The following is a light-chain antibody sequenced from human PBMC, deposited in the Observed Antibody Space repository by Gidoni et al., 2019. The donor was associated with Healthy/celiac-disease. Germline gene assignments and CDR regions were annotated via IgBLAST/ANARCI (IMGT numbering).Light chain of an antibody. J-gene: IGKJ1*01. CDR3: QQSYSTPVT. Sequence: DIQMTQSPSSLSASVGDRVTITCRASQSISSYVNWYQQKPGKAPNLLIYAASSLQSGVPSRFSGSGSGTDFTLTISSLQPEDFATYYCQQSYSTPVTFGQGTKVEIK. V-gene: IGKV1-39*01. CDR1: QSISSY. CDR2: AAS.